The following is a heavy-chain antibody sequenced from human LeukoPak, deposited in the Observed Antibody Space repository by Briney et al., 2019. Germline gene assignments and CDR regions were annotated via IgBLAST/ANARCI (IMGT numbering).Heavy chain of an antibody. V-gene: IGHV4-59*12. CDR3: ARDLGGGSGDSWYFDV. D-gene: IGHD3-10*01. Sequence: SETLSLTCTVSGGSISGYYWSWIRQAPGKGLEWIGNIYFIGTTTYNPSLRSRVTVSLDTSKSQFSLSLTSVTASDRAVYYCARDLGGGSGDSWYFDVWGRGSLVTVSS. CDR1: GGSISGYY. CDR2: IYFIGTT. J-gene: IGHJ2*01.